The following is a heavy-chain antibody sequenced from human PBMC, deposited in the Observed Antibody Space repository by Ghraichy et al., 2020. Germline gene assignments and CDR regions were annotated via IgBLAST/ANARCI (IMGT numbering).Heavy chain of an antibody. CDR1: GGSISSYY. D-gene: IGHD5-24*01. J-gene: IGHJ3*02. V-gene: IGHV4-59*08. Sequence: SETLSLTCTVSGGSISSYYWSWIRQPPGKGLEWIGYIYYSGSTNYNPSLKSRVTISVDTSKNQFSLKLSSVTAADTAVYYCARHPATREMATIRPTRAFDIWGQGTMVTVSS. CDR2: IYYSGST. CDR3: ARHPATREMATIRPTRAFDI.